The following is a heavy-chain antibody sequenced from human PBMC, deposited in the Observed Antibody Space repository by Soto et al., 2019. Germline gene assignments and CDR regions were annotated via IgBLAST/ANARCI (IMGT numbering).Heavy chain of an antibody. Sequence: EVQLVESGGGLVKPGGSLRLSYEASGFTFRSYSMNWVRQAPGKGLEWVSSISSSSSYIYNADSVKGRFTISRDNAKNSLYLQMNSLRAEDTAVYYCARGIAARPNLDAFDIWGQGTMVTVSS. J-gene: IGHJ3*02. V-gene: IGHV3-21*01. D-gene: IGHD6-6*01. CDR1: GFTFRSYS. CDR2: ISSSSSYI. CDR3: ARGIAARPNLDAFDI.